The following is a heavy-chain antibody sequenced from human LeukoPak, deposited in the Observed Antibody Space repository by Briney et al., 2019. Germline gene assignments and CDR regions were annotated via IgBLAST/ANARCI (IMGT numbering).Heavy chain of an antibody. CDR2: IYYSGST. D-gene: IGHD6-19*01. CDR3: ARGQYSSGWYYFDY. J-gene: IGHJ4*02. Sequence: PSETLSLTCTVSGGSISSSYSYWGWIRQPPGKGLEWIGNIYYSGSTYYNPSLKSRVTISVDTSKNHFSLKLNSVTAADTAVYYCARGQYSSGWYYFDYWGQGTLVTVSS. CDR1: GGSISSSYSY. V-gene: IGHV4-39*07.